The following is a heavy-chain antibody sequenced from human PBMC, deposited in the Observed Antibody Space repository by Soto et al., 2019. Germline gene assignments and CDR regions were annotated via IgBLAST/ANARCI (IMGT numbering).Heavy chain of an antibody. D-gene: IGHD2-2*01. CDR2: IYYDGST. CDR3: ARSYLVPRLLMYLHYY. Sequence: SETLSLTCTVSGASISSGTFYWGWIRQPPGKGLESIANIYYDGSTYYNPSLKSRVTISLDTSKNQFSLKLSSVTAADTAVYYCARSYLVPRLLMYLHYYWGQGTLVTVSS. V-gene: IGHV4-39*01. J-gene: IGHJ4*02. CDR1: GASISSGTFY.